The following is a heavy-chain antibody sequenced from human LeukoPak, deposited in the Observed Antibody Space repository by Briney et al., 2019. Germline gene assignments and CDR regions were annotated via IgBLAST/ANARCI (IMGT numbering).Heavy chain of an antibody. Sequence: SETLSLTCTVSGGSISSNNYYWGWIRQPPGKGLEWIGSIYYSGSTYYNPSLKSRVAISLDTSKNQFSLKLSSVTAADTAVFYCARIPEYFDFWSGSNYYYYMDVWGKGTTVTVSS. V-gene: IGHV4-39*07. CDR1: GGSISSNNYY. D-gene: IGHD3-3*01. CDR2: IYYSGST. CDR3: ARIPEYFDFWSGSNYYYYMDV. J-gene: IGHJ6*03.